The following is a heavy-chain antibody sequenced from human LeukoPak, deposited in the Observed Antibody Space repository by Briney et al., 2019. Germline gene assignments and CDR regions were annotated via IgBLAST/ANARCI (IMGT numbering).Heavy chain of an antibody. D-gene: IGHD6-19*01. CDR3: AREEAVANPPLDY. Sequence: ASVKVSCKASGYTFTGYYMHWVRQAPGQGLEWMGWINPNSGDTNYAQKFQGRVTMTRDTSISTAYMELSRLRSDDTAVYYRAREEAVANPPLDYWGQGTLVTVSS. J-gene: IGHJ4*02. CDR1: GYTFTGYY. CDR2: INPNSGDT. V-gene: IGHV1-2*02.